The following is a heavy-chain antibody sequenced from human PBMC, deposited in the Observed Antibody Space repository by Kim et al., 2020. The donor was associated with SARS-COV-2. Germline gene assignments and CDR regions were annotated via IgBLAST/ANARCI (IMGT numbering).Heavy chain of an antibody. J-gene: IGHJ4*02. CDR2: VRRSSDLT. Sequence: GGSLRLSCAASGFTFSNYAMSWVRQPPGKGLEWVSSVRRSSDLTFYADSVKGRFTISRDNSKSTVYLQLNSLSAEDTAIYYCACSDSDVFSFDFWGQGTLVTVSS. D-gene: IGHD2-15*01. CDR1: GFTFSNYA. V-gene: IGHV3-23*01. CDR3: ACSDSDVFSFDF.